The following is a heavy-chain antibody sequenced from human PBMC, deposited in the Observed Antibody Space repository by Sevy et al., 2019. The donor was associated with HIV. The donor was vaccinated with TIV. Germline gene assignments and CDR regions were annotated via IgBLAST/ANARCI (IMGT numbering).Heavy chain of an antibody. V-gene: IGHV1-69*13. Sequence: ATVKVSCKASGGTFSSYAISWVRQAPGQGLEWMGWIIPIFGTANYAQKFQGRVTITADESTSTAYMELSSLRSEDTAVYYCARDRTRGSSGYYFYYFDYWGQGTLVTVSS. CDR2: IIPIFGTA. D-gene: IGHD3-22*01. CDR1: GGTFSSYA. J-gene: IGHJ4*02. CDR3: ARDRTRGSSGYYFYYFDY.